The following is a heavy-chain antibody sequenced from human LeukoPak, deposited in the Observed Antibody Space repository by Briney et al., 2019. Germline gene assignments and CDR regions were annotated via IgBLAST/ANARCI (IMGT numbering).Heavy chain of an antibody. J-gene: IGHJ4*02. D-gene: IGHD1-26*01. CDR2: ISTYSGRT. Sequence: ASVKVSCKASGYTFNTSLITWVRQAPGEGLEWMGWISTYSGRTQDAQMFQGRATMTTDTSTNTAYMDLRSLRSDDTAVYYCARGEPILDYWGQGTLVTVSP. V-gene: IGHV1-18*01. CDR1: GYTFNTSL. CDR3: ARGEPILDY.